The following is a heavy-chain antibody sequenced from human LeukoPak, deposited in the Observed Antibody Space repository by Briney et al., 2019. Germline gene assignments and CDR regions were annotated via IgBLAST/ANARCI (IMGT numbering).Heavy chain of an antibody. V-gene: IGHV4-39*01. D-gene: IGHD6-19*01. CDR2: IYYSGST. Sequence: PSETLSVTCTVSGGSISSSSYYRGWIRQPPGKGLEWIGSIYYSGSTYYNPSLKSRVTISVDTSKNQFSLKLSSVTAADTAVYYCVGSGWYKSGAFDIWGQGTMVTVSS. J-gene: IGHJ3*02. CDR3: VGSGWYKSGAFDI. CDR1: GGSISSSSYY.